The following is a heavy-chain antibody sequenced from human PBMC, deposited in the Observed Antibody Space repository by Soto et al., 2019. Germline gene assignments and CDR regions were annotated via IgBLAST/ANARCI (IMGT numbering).Heavy chain of an antibody. CDR1: GYTFSSYG. D-gene: IGHD2-2*01. Sequence: QVQLVQSGAEVKKPGASVKVSCKASGYTFSSYGISWVRQAPGQGLEWMGWISAYNGNTNYVQKLQGRVTMTTDTSTSTDYMELRSLRSDDTAVYYCARRAISTQKTWFDPWGQGTLVTVSS. V-gene: IGHV1-18*01. CDR3: ARRAISTQKTWFDP. J-gene: IGHJ5*02. CDR2: ISAYNGNT.